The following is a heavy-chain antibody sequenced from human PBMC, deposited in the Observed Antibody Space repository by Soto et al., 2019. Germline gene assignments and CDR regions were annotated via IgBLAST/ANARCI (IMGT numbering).Heavy chain of an antibody. V-gene: IGHV4-30-4*01. Sequence: SETLSLTCTVSGGSISSGDYYWSWIRQPPGKGLEWIGYIYYSGSTYYNPSLKGRVTISVDTSKNQFSLKLSSVTAADTAVYYCARVALIVVVPAATEDVWGQGTTVTVSS. CDR1: GGSISSGDYY. CDR3: ARVALIVVVPAATEDV. CDR2: IYYSGST. J-gene: IGHJ6*02. D-gene: IGHD2-2*01.